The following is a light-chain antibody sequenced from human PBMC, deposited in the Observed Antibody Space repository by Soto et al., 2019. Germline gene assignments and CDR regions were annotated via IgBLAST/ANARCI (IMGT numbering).Light chain of an antibody. CDR3: QSYDSNICV. CDR1: SSNIGAGYD. V-gene: IGLV1-40*01. CDR2: GNS. J-gene: IGLJ1*01. Sequence: QSVLTQPPSVSGAPGQRVTISCTGSSSNIGAGYDVHWYQQLPGTAPKLLIYGNSNRPSGVPDRFSGSKPGTSASLAITGLQAEDEADYYCQSYDSNICVFGTGTKVTVL.